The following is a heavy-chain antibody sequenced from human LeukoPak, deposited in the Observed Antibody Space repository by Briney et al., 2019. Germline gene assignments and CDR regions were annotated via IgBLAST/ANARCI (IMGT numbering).Heavy chain of an antibody. V-gene: IGHV1-18*04. CDR1: GYTFTGYY. Sequence: ASVKVSCKASGYTFTGYYMHWVRQAPGQGLEWMGWISAYNGNTNYAQKLLGRVTMTTDTSTSTAYMELRSLRSDDTAVYYCARDYYGSGSYYNPCDYWGQGTLVTVSS. CDR2: ISAYNGNT. CDR3: ARDYYGSGSYYNPCDY. D-gene: IGHD3-10*01. J-gene: IGHJ4*02.